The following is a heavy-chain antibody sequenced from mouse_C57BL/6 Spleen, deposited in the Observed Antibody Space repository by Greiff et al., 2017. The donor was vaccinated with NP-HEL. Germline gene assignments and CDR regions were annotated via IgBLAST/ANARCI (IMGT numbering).Heavy chain of an antibody. CDR3: ARASSSYAMDY. CDR2: ISDGGSYT. J-gene: IGHJ4*01. Sequence: EVKLVESGGGLVKPGGSLKLSCAASGFTFSSYAMSWVRQTPEKRLEWVATISDGGSYTYYPDNVKGRFTISRDNATNNLYLQMSHLKSEDTAMYYCARASSSYAMDYWGQGTSVTVSS. CDR1: GFTFSSYA. V-gene: IGHV5-4*03. D-gene: IGHD1-1*01.